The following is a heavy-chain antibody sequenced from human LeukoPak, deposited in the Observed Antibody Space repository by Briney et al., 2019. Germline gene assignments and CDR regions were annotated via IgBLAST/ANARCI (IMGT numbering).Heavy chain of an antibody. V-gene: IGHV3-48*01. CDR3: TGAAYASSLDY. Sequence: GGSLRLSCGASGFTFSSYSMNWVRQAPGKGLEWVSYIRPTRSDIFYADSVKGRFTISRDNSKNSLYLQMNSLRVEDKAVYYCTGAAYASSLDYWGQGTLVTVSS. D-gene: IGHD6-13*01. CDR2: IRPTRSDI. CDR1: GFTFSSYS. J-gene: IGHJ4*02.